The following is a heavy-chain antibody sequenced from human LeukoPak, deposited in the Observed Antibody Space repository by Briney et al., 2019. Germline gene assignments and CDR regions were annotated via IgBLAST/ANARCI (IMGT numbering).Heavy chain of an antibody. V-gene: IGHV4-39*07. CDR1: GVSISSSNSY. Sequence: SETLSLTCTVSGVSISSSNSYWGWIRQPPGKGLEWIGSIYHSGSTYYNPSLKSRVTISVDTSKNQFSLKLSSVTAADTAVYYCARVYDSSGYYYWGAFDIWGQGTMVTVSS. J-gene: IGHJ3*02. D-gene: IGHD3-22*01. CDR2: IYHSGST. CDR3: ARVYDSSGYYYWGAFDI.